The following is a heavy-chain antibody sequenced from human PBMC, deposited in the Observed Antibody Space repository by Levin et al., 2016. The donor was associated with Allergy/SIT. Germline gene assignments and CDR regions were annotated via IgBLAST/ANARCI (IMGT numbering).Heavy chain of an antibody. CDR1: GYTFTSNY. D-gene: IGHD2-2*01. Sequence: ASVKVSCKASGYTFTSNYMQWVRQAPGQGLQWMGIINPSGGNTIYAQAFQGRVTMTRDTSTSTVYMELSSLRSEDTAVYYCAREGGCSSTSCYVFDYWGQGTLVTVSS. CDR3: AREGGCSSTSCYVFDY. J-gene: IGHJ4*02. V-gene: IGHV1-46*01. CDR2: INPSGGNT.